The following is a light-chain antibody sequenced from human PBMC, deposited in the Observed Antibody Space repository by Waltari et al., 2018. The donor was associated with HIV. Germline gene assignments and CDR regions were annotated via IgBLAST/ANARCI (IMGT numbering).Light chain of an antibody. V-gene: IGKV3-15*01. Sequence: EIVTTPSPATLAVSTGERATVTCRASERNSSNLAWYQHKPDTAPRLLFYGASSRATGIPAMFSGSGSGTEFTLTISSLQSEDFVVYYCQHYNNLPRTFGQGTKVEIK. CDR2: GAS. J-gene: IGKJ1*01. CDR3: QHYNNLPRT. CDR1: ERNSSN.